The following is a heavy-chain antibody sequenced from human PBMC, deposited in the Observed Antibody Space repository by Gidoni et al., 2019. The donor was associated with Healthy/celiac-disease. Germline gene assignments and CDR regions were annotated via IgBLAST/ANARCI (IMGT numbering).Heavy chain of an antibody. CDR2: IVVGSGNT. V-gene: IGHV1-58*02. CDR3: AYYDYV. J-gene: IGHJ1*01. Sequence: QMQLVQSGPGGKKPGTSVKGSCKASGFTFTSSAMQWVRQARGPRLEWIGWIVVGSGNTNYAQKFQDRVTIPRDMSTSTSYMELSSLRSEDTAVYYCAYYDYVWGQGTLVTVSS. D-gene: IGHD3-16*01. CDR1: GFTFTSSA.